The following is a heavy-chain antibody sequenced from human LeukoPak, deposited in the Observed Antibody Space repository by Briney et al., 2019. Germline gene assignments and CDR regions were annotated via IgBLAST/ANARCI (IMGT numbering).Heavy chain of an antibody. Sequence: GASVKVSCEASGYTFTSYGISWVRQAPGQGLEWMGWISAYNGNTNYAQKLQGRVTMTTDTSTSTAYMELRSLRSDDTAVYYCARDLGRYCTNGVCYTQGVYYFDYWGQGTLVTVSS. CDR2: ISAYNGNT. V-gene: IGHV1-18*01. J-gene: IGHJ4*02. D-gene: IGHD2-8*01. CDR3: ARDLGRYCTNGVCYTQGVYYFDY. CDR1: GYTFTSYG.